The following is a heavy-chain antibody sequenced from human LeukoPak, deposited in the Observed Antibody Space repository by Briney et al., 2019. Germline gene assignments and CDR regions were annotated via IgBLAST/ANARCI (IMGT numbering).Heavy chain of an antibody. Sequence: SETLSLTCTVSGGSIRTYYWSWIRQPPGKGLEWIGFIYYSGSTKYNPSLKSRVTISVDTSKNQFSLKLSSVTAADTAMYYCARDEQDYGSGWTGFGPWGQGTLVTVSS. CDR1: GGSIRTYY. CDR2: IYYSGST. V-gene: IGHV4-59*01. J-gene: IGHJ5*02. D-gene: IGHD6-19*01. CDR3: ARDEQDYGSGWTGFGP.